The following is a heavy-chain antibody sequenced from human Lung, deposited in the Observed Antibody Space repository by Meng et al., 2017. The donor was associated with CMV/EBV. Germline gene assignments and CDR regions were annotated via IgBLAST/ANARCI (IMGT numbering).Heavy chain of an antibody. CDR3: ARGPDLNWFDP. J-gene: IGHJ5*02. CDR1: GYSFTSYY. Sequence: ACKASGYSFTSYYIHWVRQAPGQGLDWMGIITPSAGSTTYAQKFQGRVTMTRDTSTATVYMELSSLRSDDTAVYYCARGPDLNWFDPWGRGTLVTVSS. CDR2: ITPSAGST. V-gene: IGHV1-46*01. D-gene: IGHD1-14*01.